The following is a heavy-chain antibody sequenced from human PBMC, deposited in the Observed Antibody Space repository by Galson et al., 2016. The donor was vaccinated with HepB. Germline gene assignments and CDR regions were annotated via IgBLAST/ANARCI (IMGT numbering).Heavy chain of an antibody. Sequence: LRLSCAASGFIFRSFNMHWVRQAPGKGLEWVSSINDRATHSRYTDSVKGRFTISRDNARKSLYLQMDGLTVEDTGVYYCVREGAAVDFWGQGTLVAVSS. D-gene: IGHD1-26*01. CDR2: INDRATHS. J-gene: IGHJ4*02. CDR3: VREGAAVDF. V-gene: IGHV3-21*01. CDR1: GFIFRSFN.